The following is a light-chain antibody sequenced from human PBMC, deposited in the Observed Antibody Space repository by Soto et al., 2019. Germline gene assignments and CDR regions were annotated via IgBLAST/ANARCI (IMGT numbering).Light chain of an antibody. Sequence: DIQMTQSPSSLSASVGDEVTITCRASQTIMTYLNWYQLKPGKPPRLLIYAASSLQSGVPSRFSGSGSGTEFILTISSLQPDDFATYYCQQYDSYSTFGQGTKV. CDR2: AAS. V-gene: IGKV1-39*01. CDR1: QTIMTY. CDR3: QQYDSYST. J-gene: IGKJ1*01.